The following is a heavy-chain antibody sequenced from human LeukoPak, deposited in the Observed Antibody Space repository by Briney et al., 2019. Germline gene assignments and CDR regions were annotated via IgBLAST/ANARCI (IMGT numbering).Heavy chain of an antibody. CDR1: GFAFSDYY. D-gene: IGHD6-13*01. CDR2: ISSSGSTI. Sequence: PGGSLRLSCAASGFAFSDYYMSWIRQAPGKGLEWVSYISSSGSTIYYADSVKGRFTISRDNAKNSLYLQMNSLRAEDTAVYYCARDGYSSSWTDFDYWGQGTLVTVSS. V-gene: IGHV3-11*01. J-gene: IGHJ4*02. CDR3: ARDGYSSSWTDFDY.